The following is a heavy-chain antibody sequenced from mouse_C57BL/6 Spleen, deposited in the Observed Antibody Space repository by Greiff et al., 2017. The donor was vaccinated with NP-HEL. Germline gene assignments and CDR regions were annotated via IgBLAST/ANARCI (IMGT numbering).Heavy chain of an antibody. D-gene: IGHD1-1*01. CDR3: TREEDSYSWFAY. V-gene: IGHV5-9-1*02. Sequence: EVKLEESGEGLVKPGGSLKLSCAASGFTFSSYAMSWVRQTPEKRLEWVAYISSGGDYIYYADTVKGRFTISRDNARNTLYLQMSSLKSEDTAMYYCTREEDSYSWFAYWGQGTLVTVSA. CDR2: ISSGGDYI. J-gene: IGHJ3*01. CDR1: GFTFSSYA.